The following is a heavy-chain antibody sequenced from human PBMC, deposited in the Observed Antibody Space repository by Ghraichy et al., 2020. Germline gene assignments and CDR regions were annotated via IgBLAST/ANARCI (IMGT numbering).Heavy chain of an antibody. D-gene: IGHD3-22*01. V-gene: IGHV3-23*01. CDR1: GFTFSSYA. J-gene: IGHJ6*02. CDR3: AKGHYYDSSGYVPVYDYYGMDV. Sequence: GGSLRLSCAASGFTFSSYAMSWVRQAPGKGLEWVSAISGSGGSTYYADSVKGRFTISRDNTKNTLYLQMNSLRAEDTAVYYCAKGHYYDSSGYVPVYDYYGMDVWGQGTTVTVSS. CDR2: ISGSGGST.